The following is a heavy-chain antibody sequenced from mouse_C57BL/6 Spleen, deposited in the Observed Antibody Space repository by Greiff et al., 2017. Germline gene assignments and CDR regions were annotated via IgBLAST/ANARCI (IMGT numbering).Heavy chain of an antibody. CDR1: GYTFTDHT. Sequence: QVQLQQSDAELVQPGASVKISCKVSGYTFTDHTIHWMKQRPEPGLEWIGYIYPRDGSTKYNEKFKGKATVTADKSSSTAYLQLNSLTSEDSAVYFCASPSSYYGSSWFAYWGQGTLVTVSA. CDR3: ASPSSYYGSSWFAY. D-gene: IGHD1-1*01. CDR2: IYPRDGST. J-gene: IGHJ3*01. V-gene: IGHV1-78*01.